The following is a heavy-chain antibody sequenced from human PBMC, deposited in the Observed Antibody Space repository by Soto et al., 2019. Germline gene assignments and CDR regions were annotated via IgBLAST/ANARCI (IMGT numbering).Heavy chain of an antibody. CDR2: IWYDGSNK. D-gene: IGHD6-19*01. Sequence: GGSLRLSCAASGFTFSSYGMHWVRQAPGKGLEWVAVIWYDGSNKYYADSVKGRFTISRDNSKNTLYLQMNSLRAEDTAVYYCARDDSGSGWTNEDHDAFDIWGQGTMVTVSS. V-gene: IGHV3-33*01. CDR1: GFTFSSYG. CDR3: ARDDSGSGWTNEDHDAFDI. J-gene: IGHJ3*02.